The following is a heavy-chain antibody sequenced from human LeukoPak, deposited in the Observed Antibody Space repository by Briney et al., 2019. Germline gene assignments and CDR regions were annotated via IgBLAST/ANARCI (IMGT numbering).Heavy chain of an antibody. Sequence: PSETLSLTCTVSGGSISSGDYYWSWIRQPPGKGLEWIGYIYYSGSTYYNPSLKSRVTISVDTSKNQFSLKLSSVTAADTAVYYCARGRLSRSRVAESKIGNYYYYGMDVWGQGTTVTVSS. D-gene: IGHD5/OR15-5a*01. CDR2: IYYSGST. CDR3: ARGRLSRSRVAESKIGNYYYYGMDV. V-gene: IGHV4-30-4*01. CDR1: GGSISSGDYY. J-gene: IGHJ6*02.